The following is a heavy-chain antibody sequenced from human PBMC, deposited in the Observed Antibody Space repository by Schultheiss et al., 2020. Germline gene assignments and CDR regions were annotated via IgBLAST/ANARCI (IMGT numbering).Heavy chain of an antibody. CDR3: ARCAVPGSYYTYDYYGMDV. J-gene: IGHJ6*04. V-gene: IGHV4-31*03. CDR2: IFYNGNS. D-gene: IGHD3-10*01. Sequence: SETLSLTCTVSGGSISSGGYYWTWIRQHPGKGLEWIGYIFYNGNSYYKPSLNSRVTFSLDTSKSQFSLKVRSVTAADTAVYYCARCAVPGSYYTYDYYGMDVWGRGTTVNVAS. CDR1: GGSISSGGYY.